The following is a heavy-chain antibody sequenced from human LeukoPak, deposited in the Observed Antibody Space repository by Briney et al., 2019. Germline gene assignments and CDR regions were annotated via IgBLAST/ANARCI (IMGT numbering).Heavy chain of an antibody. D-gene: IGHD2-2*01. CDR1: GGSFSGYY. CDR3: ARGVPVDY. V-gene: IGHV4-34*01. J-gene: IGHJ4*02. CDR2: INHSGST. Sequence: SETLSLTCAVYGGSFSGYYWSWIRQPPGKGLEWIGEINHSGSTNYNPSLKSRVTISVDTSKNQFSLKLSSVTAADTAVYYCARGVPVDYWGQGTLVTVSS.